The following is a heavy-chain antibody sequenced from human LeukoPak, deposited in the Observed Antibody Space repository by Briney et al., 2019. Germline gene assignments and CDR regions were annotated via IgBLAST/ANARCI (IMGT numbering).Heavy chain of an antibody. CDR2: IKQDGSEK. CDR1: GLTFSSIW. V-gene: IGHV3-7*03. Sequence: PGESLRLSCPASGLTFSSIWTSWVRQADGKGREWVANIKQDGSEKYYVDSVKGRFTIARDNSKNTLYLQMNSLRAEDTAVYCCAKGKDYYLDYWGRGTLVTVSS. J-gene: IGHJ4*02. CDR3: AKGKDYYLDY. D-gene: IGHD3-10*01.